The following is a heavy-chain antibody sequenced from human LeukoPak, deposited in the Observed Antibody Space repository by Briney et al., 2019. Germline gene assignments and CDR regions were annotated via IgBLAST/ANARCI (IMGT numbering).Heavy chain of an antibody. V-gene: IGHV4-34*01. CDR1: GGSFSGYY. Sequence: SETLSLTCAVYGGSFSGYYWTWIRQPPGKGLEWIGEINHSGSTNYNPSLKSRVTISVDASKNQFSLKLSSVTAADTAVYYCARVGDYGDDYYYYYGMDVWGQGTTVTVSS. J-gene: IGHJ6*02. CDR3: ARVGDYGDDYYYYYGMDV. D-gene: IGHD4-17*01. CDR2: INHSGST.